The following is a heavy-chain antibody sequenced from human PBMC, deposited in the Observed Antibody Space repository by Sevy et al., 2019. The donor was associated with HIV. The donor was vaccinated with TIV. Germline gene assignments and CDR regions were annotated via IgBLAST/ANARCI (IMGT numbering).Heavy chain of an antibody. V-gene: IGHV4-34*01. CDR2: INHGGGT. CDR1: GGSFSGYY. D-gene: IGHD2-21*02. CDR3: AGHCPGSDCSHAFDI. Sequence: SETLSLTCAVYGGSFSGYYWSWIRQPPGKGLEWIGEINHGGGTNYNPSLKSRVTISVDTSKNQFSLKLSSVTAADTAVFYCAGHCPGSDCSHAFDIWGQGTMVTVSS. J-gene: IGHJ3*02.